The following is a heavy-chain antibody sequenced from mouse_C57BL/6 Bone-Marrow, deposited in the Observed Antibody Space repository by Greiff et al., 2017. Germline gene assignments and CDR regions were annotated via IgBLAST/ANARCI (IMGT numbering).Heavy chain of an antibody. Sequence: EVKVVESGGGLVKPGGSLKLSCAASGFTFSSYAMSWVRQTPEKRLEWVATISDGGSYTYYPDNVKGRFTISRDNAKNNLYLQMSHLKSEDTAMYYCARDLPSTMIARYWYFDVWGTGTTVTVSS. CDR3: ARDLPSTMIARYWYFDV. D-gene: IGHD2-4*01. CDR1: GFTFSSYA. J-gene: IGHJ1*03. V-gene: IGHV5-4*01. CDR2: ISDGGSYT.